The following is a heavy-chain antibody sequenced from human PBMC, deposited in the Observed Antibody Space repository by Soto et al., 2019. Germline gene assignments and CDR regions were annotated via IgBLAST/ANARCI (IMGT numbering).Heavy chain of an antibody. CDR2: IKQDGSEK. CDR1: GFTFSSYW. J-gene: IGHJ6*04. Sequence: QLVESGGGLVQPGGSLRLSCAASGFTFSSYWMSWVRQAPGKGLEWVANIKQDGSEKYYVDSVKGRFTISRDNAKNSLYLHMNSLRAEDTAVSYCARDDALRFSGVWGKGTTVTVSS. CDR3: ARDDALRFSGV. V-gene: IGHV3-7*01. D-gene: IGHD3-3*01.